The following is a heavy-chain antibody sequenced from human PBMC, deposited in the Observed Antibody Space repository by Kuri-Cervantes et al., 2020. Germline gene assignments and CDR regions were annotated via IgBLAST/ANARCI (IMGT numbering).Heavy chain of an antibody. J-gene: IGHJ5*02. CDR1: GGSISSSNW. D-gene: IGHD6-13*01. V-gene: IGHV4-4*02. CDR3: ARVFDSSSWVGPHNWFDP. Sequence: SETLSLTCAVSGGSISSSNWWSWVRQPPGKGLEWIGEIYHSGSTNYNPSLKSRVTISVDKSKNQFSLKLSSVTAADTAVYYCARVFDSSSWVGPHNWFDPWGQGTLVTVSS. CDR2: IYHSGST.